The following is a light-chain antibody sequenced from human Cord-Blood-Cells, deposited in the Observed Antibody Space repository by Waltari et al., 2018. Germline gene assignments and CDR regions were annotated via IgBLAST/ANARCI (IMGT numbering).Light chain of an antibody. CDR3: QQSYSTPYT. CDR2: AAS. J-gene: IGKJ2*01. V-gene: IGKV1-39*01. Sequence: DIQMTQSPSSLSASLGVRVTITCRASQSISSYLNWYQQKPGKATKLLIYAASSLQSGVPSRFSGSGSGTDFTLTISSLQPEDFATYYCQQSYSTPYTFGQGTKLEIK. CDR1: QSISSY.